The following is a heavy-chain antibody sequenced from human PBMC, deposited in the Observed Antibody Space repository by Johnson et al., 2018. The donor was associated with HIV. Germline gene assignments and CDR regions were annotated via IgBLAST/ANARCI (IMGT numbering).Heavy chain of an antibody. J-gene: IGHJ3*02. CDR1: GFTFSSYA. CDR2: ISGSGGST. D-gene: IGHD4-17*01. Sequence: MLLVESGGGLVQPGGSLRLSCAASGFTFSSYAMSWVRQAPGKGLEWVSAISGSGGSTYYADSVKGRFTISRDNSKNTLYLQMNSLRAEDTAVYYCAKLPVLYGDFDDAFNIWGQGTMVTVSS. V-gene: IGHV3-23*04. CDR3: AKLPVLYGDFDDAFNI.